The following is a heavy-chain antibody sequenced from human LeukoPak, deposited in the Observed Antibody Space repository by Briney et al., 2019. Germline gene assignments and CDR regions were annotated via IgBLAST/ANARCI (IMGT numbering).Heavy chain of an antibody. J-gene: IGHJ6*03. V-gene: IGHV4-59*12. Sequence: PSETLSLTCSVSGGSISTTYWSWIRQPPGKGLGWIGYVHYSGSTNYNPSLNSRVTISVDTSKNQFSLKLSSVTAADTAVYYCARAGRYDSSGYYYESDMDVWGRGTTVTVSS. CDR2: VHYSGST. CDR3: ARAGRYDSSGYYYESDMDV. CDR1: GGSISTTY. D-gene: IGHD3-22*01.